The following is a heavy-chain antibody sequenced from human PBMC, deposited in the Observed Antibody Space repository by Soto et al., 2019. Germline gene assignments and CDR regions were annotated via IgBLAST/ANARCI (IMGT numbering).Heavy chain of an antibody. CDR2: VNWNGGST. CDR1: GFTFDDYG. V-gene: IGHV3-20*04. Sequence: EVQLVESGGGVLRPGGSLRLSCAASGFTFDDYGMSWARQAPGKGLEWVSGVNWNGGSTGYADAVKGRFTISRDNAKNSLYLQMNILRAEDTAFSYCVRGARLNFDYWGQGTLVTVSS. J-gene: IGHJ4*02. CDR3: VRGARLNFDY.